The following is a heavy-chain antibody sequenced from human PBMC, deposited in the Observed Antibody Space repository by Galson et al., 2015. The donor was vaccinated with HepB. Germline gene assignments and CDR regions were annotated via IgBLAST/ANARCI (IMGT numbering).Heavy chain of an antibody. D-gene: IGHD3-10*01. CDR2: IKQDGSET. J-gene: IGHJ6*02. Sequence: SLRLSCEPSGFTFTSYWMSWVRQAPGQGLEWVANIKQDGSETYYVESVKGRFNITRDNAKNSLYLQMNSLRAEDTAVYYCARDGSFGYYQSYYGMDVWGQGTTVTVSS. CDR3: ARDGSFGYYQSYYGMDV. CDR1: GFTFTSYW. V-gene: IGHV3-7*01.